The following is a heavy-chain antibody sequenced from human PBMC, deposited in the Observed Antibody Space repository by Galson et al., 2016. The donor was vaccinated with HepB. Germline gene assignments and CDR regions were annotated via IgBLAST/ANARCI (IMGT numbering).Heavy chain of an antibody. V-gene: IGHV2-5*02. CDR3: AHVDFSIYDWFDP. Sequence: PALVKPTQTLTLTCTFSGFSLSTDGVGVGWIRQPPGKALEWLAVIHWDDDKRYSPSLKSRITITKDNSKNQVVLTMTNIDPVDTANYYCAHVDFSIYDWFDPWGQGTLVTVSS. D-gene: IGHD4-11*01. CDR2: IHWDDDK. J-gene: IGHJ5*02. CDR1: GFSLSTDGVG.